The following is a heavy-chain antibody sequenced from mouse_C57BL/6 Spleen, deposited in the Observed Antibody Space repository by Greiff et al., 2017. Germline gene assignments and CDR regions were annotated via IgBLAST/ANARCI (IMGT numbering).Heavy chain of an antibody. D-gene: IGHD2-1*01. J-gene: IGHJ3*01. CDR1: GFTFSSYA. CDR3: AREFDGNYWLAY. V-gene: IGHV5-4*01. CDR2: ISDGGSYT. Sequence: EVHLVESGGGLVKPGGSLKLSCAASGFTFSSYAMSWVRQTPEKRLEWVATISDGGSYTYSPDNVKGRFTITRDNAKNHLYLQMRHRKSEDTAIYYCAREFDGNYWLAYWGQGTLVTVSA.